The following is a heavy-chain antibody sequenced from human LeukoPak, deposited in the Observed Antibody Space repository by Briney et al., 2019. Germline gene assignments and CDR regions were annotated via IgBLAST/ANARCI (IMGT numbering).Heavy chain of an antibody. Sequence: SETLSLTCTVSGGSISSSSYYWGWIRQPPGKGLEWIGSIYYSGSTYYNPSLKSRVTISVDTSKNQFSLELSSVTAADTAVYYCARHELGNYGYYLDYWGQGTLVTVSS. J-gene: IGHJ4*02. V-gene: IGHV4-39*01. CDR2: IYYSGST. CDR3: ARHELGNYGYYLDY. CDR1: GGSISSSSYY. D-gene: IGHD3-10*01.